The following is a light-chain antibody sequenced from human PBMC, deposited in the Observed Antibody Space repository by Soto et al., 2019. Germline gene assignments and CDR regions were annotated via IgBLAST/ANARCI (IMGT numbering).Light chain of an antibody. CDR3: AACDDSLNSVV. J-gene: IGLJ2*01. CDR1: SSNIGSNT. CDR2: SNN. V-gene: IGLV1-44*01. Sequence: QSVLTQPPSASGTPGQRVTISCSGSSSNIGSNTVNWYQQLPGTAPKLLIYSNNQRPSGVPDRFSGSKSGTSASLAISGLQSEDEAEYYCAACDDSLNSVVFGGGTKLTVL.